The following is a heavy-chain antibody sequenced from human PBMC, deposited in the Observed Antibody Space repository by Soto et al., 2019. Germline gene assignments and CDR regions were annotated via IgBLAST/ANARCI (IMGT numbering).Heavy chain of an antibody. CDR3: TTDAGYSGYYPRDFDY. J-gene: IGHJ4*02. CDR2: VKSKTDGGTT. Sequence: EVQLVESGVGLVKLGGSLRLSCAAAGFSFSNAWMSWVRQAPGQGLEGVGRVKSKTDGGTTDYAAPVKGRFTVSRDDSKNMLVLQMNSLKTEDTAVYYCTTDAGYSGYYPRDFDYWGQGTLVTVSS. CDR1: GFSFSNAW. V-gene: IGHV3-15*05. D-gene: IGHD3-22*01.